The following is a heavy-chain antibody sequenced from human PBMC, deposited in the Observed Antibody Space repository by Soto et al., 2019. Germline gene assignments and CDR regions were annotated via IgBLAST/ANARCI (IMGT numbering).Heavy chain of an antibody. J-gene: IGHJ3*02. CDR2: IYWDDDK. Sequence: QITLKESGPTLVKPTQTLTLTCTFSGFSLSTSGVGVGWIRQPPGKALEWLALIYWDDDKRYSPSLKSRLTITKDTSKSQVVLTMTNMDPVDTATYYCARRTMIVVLEAFDIWGQGTMVTVSS. V-gene: IGHV2-5*02. D-gene: IGHD3-22*01. CDR1: GFSLSTSGVG. CDR3: ARRTMIVVLEAFDI.